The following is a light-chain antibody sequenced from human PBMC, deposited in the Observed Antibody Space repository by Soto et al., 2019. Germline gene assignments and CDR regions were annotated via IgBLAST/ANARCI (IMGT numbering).Light chain of an antibody. Sequence: QSVLTQPASVSGSPGQSITISCTGTSSDVGGHDYVSWYQQQPGKAPKLIIYEVRNRPSGVSNRFSGSKSGNTASLTISGLQAEDEDDYSCSSYSSTTVSFGTGTKV. CDR1: SSDVGGHDY. CDR2: EVR. CDR3: SSYSSTTVS. J-gene: IGLJ1*01. V-gene: IGLV2-14*01.